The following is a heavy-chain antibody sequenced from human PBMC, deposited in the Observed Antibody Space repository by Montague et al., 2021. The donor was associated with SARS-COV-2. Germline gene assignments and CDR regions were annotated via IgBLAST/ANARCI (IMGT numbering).Heavy chain of an antibody. V-gene: IGHV3-9*01. CDR1: GFTFDEYA. Sequence: SQRLSCAASGFTFDEYAMHWVRQAPGKGLEWVSGISWNSGSIGYADSVKGRFTISRDNAKSSLYLQMDSLRPEDTALYYCAKDTYYFGSGSYTWDNWGQGTLVTVSS. J-gene: IGHJ4*02. CDR3: AKDTYYFGSGSYTWDN. D-gene: IGHD3-10*01. CDR2: ISWNSGSI.